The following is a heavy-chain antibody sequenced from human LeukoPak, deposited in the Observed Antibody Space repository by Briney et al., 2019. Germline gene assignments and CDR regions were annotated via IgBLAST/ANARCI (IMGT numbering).Heavy chain of an antibody. CDR1: GFPFNMFA. D-gene: IGHD2-8*01. CDR2: LSRGGETR. Sequence: PGGSLRLSCTGSGFPFNMFAMNWVRKAPGQGRKGVSGLSRGGETRKYADSVKGRFTVSRDASKNMVFLQMNDLRPEDTAVYYCAKEQRIRHCSEGVCMEGYYFDYWGQGSLVTVSS. CDR3: AKEQRIRHCSEGVCMEGYYFDY. V-gene: IGHV3-23*01. J-gene: IGHJ4*02.